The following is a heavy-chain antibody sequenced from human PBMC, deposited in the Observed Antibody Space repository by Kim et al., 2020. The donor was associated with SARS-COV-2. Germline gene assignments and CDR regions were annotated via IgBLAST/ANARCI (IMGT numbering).Heavy chain of an antibody. Sequence: SETLSLTCTVSGGSISSTAFYWAWIRQPPGKGLEWIATISYSGTTHYRPSLNSRVTISVDTSTSQVSLILTSVTAADTAVYYCARHGRPLGLHLWGQGTLVTVSS. CDR2: ISYSGTT. CDR1: GGSISSTAFY. J-gene: IGHJ4*02. V-gene: IGHV4-39*01. D-gene: IGHD1-26*01. CDR3: ARHGRPLGLHL.